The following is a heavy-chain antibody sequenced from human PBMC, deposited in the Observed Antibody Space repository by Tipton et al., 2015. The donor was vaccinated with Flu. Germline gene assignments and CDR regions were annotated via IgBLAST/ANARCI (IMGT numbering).Heavy chain of an antibody. V-gene: IGHV3-23*01. D-gene: IGHD6-19*01. Sequence: SLRLSCAASGFTFSIYAMSWVRQAPGKRLEWISAISGGGGGTYYADSVKGRFTISRDNSKNTLYLRMNSLRAEDTAIYYCGKVIPEKVAGLDYWGQGTLVTVSS. CDR2: ISGGGGGT. CDR3: GKVIPEKVAGLDY. J-gene: IGHJ4*02. CDR1: GFTFSIYA.